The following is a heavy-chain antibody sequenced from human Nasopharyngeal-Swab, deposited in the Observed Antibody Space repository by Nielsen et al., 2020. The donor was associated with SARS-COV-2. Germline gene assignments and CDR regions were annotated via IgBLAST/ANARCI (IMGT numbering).Heavy chain of an antibody. V-gene: IGHV4-30-4*01. CDR3: ARVAVVVPAASLWGYFDY. CDR1: GGSISTGDFF. J-gene: IGHJ4*02. D-gene: IGHD2-2*01. CDR2: ISYSGNT. Sequence: SETLSLTCTVSGGSISTGDFFWSWIRHPPGKGLEWIGYISYSGNTYYNPSFKSRVTISVDTSENQFSLKLSSLTAADTAVYYCARVAVVVPAASLWGYFDYWGQGTLVTVSS.